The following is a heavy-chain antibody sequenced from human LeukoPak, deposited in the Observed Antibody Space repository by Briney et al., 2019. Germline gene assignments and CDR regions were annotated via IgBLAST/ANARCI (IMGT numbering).Heavy chain of an antibody. V-gene: IGHV5-51*01. CDR1: GYSFTNYW. CDR3: ARLASNWFDP. Sequence: HGESLKISCKGSGYSFTNYWIGWVRQMPGKGLEWMGIIYPGDSDTRYSPSFQGQVTLSADKSISTAYLQWSSLKASDTAMYYCARLASNWFDPWGQGTLVTVSS. CDR2: IYPGDSDT. J-gene: IGHJ5*02.